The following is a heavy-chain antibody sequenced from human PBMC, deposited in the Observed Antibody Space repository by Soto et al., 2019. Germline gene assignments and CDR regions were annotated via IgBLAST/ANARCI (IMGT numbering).Heavy chain of an antibody. CDR2: ISAYNGKT. Sequence: GASVKVSCKASGYTFTSYGISWVRQAPGQGLEWMGWISAYNGKTNYAQKLQGRVTMTTDTSTSTAYMELRSLRSDDTAVYYCARTEIWGCSSTSCYVDAFDIWGQGTMVT. CDR3: ARTEIWGCSSTSCYVDAFDI. J-gene: IGHJ3*02. CDR1: GYTFTSYG. V-gene: IGHV1-18*01. D-gene: IGHD2-2*01.